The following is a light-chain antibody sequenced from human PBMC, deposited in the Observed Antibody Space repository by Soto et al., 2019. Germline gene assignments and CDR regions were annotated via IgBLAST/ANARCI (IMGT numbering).Light chain of an antibody. J-gene: IGKJ2*01. V-gene: IGKV1-39*01. Sequence: DIQMTQSPSSLSASVGDKVTITYRASQNIRPYLNWYQQKPGKAPTLLIYTISTLQSGVPSRFSATGSGTDFTLTITNLQPEDLATYYCQHSYYPPYTFGQGTKLEMK. CDR1: QNIRPY. CDR3: QHSYYPPYT. CDR2: TIS.